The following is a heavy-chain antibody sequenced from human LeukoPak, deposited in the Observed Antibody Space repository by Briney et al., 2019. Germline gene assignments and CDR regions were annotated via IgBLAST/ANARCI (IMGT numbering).Heavy chain of an antibody. D-gene: IGHD3-22*01. V-gene: IGHV1-2*02. CDR1: GYTFSGYY. CDR2: INPNSGGT. Sequence: ASVKVSCKASGYTFSGYYMHWVRQAPGQGLEWMGWINPNSGGTNYAQKFQGRLTMTRDTSISTAYMELSRLRSDDTAVYYCARLVPMIVGRFDYWGQGTLVTVSS. J-gene: IGHJ4*02. CDR3: ARLVPMIVGRFDY.